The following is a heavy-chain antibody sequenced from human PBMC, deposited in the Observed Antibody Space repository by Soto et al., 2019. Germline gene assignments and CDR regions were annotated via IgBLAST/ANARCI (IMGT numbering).Heavy chain of an antibody. CDR3: ATMRGGSYLDY. J-gene: IGHJ4*02. CDR2: ISSSGSTM. CDR1: GFIFSDYY. D-gene: IGHD1-26*01. V-gene: IGHV3-11*01. Sequence: QVQLVESGGSLVKPGGSLRLSCAASGFIFSDYYMYWIRQAPGKGLEWVSYISSSGSTMYYADSVKGRFTISRDNAKNSLYLQMNSLRAEDTAVYYCATMRGGSYLDYWGQGTLVTVSS.